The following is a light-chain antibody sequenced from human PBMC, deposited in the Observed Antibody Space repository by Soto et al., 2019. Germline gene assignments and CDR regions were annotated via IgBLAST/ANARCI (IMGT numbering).Light chain of an antibody. V-gene: IGKV4-1*01. CDR2: WAS. Sequence: DIVMTQSPDSLAVSLGERATINCKSSQSVLSSSNNKSYLTWYQQKPGQPPKLLVYWASTRESGVPDRFSGSGSGTDFTLTISSLQAEDVAVYYCQQYNNIPYTFGQGTKLEIK. CDR1: QSVLSSSNNKSY. CDR3: QQYNNIPYT. J-gene: IGKJ2*01.